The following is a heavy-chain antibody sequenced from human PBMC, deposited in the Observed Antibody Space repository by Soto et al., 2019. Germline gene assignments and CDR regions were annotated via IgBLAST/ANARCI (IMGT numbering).Heavy chain of an antibody. CDR3: ARGGYYDNTWGKLSHYGLDV. D-gene: IGHD3-16*01. CDR1: GYTFIRYG. V-gene: IGHV1-18*01. Sequence: QVQLVQSAGEVKKPGASVKVSCKASGYTFIRYGITWVRQAPGQGLEWMGRISPYNDYTIYAQKLQGRVTMTTDTSRRPVSLDLRSLKSDDTAVYYCARGGYYDNTWGKLSHYGLDVWGQGTSVTVSS. CDR2: ISPYNDYT. J-gene: IGHJ6*02.